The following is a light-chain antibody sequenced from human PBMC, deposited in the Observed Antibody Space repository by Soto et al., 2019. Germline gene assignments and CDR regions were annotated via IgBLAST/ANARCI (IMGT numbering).Light chain of an antibody. CDR1: QSVGSN. CDR3: QQYNNWS. CDR2: AAS. Sequence: EVVLTQSPATLSVSPGDRATLSCRASQSVGSNLAWYQQKPGQAPRLLIYAASTRATGIPARFSGSGSGTEFTLTISSLQSEDFAVYYCQQYNNWSFGQGTRLEIK. V-gene: IGKV3-15*01. J-gene: IGKJ5*01.